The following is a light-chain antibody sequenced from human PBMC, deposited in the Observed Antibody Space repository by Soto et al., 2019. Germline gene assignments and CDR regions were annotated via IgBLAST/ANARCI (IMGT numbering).Light chain of an antibody. J-gene: IGKJ1*01. CDR2: EAS. Sequence: IQMTQSPSSRSACAGTRVTIACRASQRIATHLNWYQQTPGHAPNLLIKEASTLESGVSSRFSASGYGTEFPLTISSLQPDDFPTYSSQQYKTYSGTFGQGTKGE. V-gene: IGKV1-5*01. CDR1: QRIATH. CDR3: QQYKTYSGT.